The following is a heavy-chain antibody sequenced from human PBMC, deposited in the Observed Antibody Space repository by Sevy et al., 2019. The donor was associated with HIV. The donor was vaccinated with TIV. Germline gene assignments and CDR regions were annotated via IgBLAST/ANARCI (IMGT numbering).Heavy chain of an antibody. V-gene: IGHV3-53*01. J-gene: IGHJ6*02. CDR2: IYSGGST. CDR1: GFTVSSNY. D-gene: IGHD3-10*01. CDR3: AREGFDGSGTNYGMDV. Sequence: GGSLRLSCAASGFTVSSNYMSWVRQAPGKGLEWVSVIYSGGSTYYADSVKGRFTISRDNSKNTLYLQMNSLRAEDTAVYYCAREGFDGSGTNYGMDVWGQRTTVTVSS.